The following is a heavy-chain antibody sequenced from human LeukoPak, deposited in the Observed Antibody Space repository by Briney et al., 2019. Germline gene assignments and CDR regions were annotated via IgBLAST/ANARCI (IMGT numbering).Heavy chain of an antibody. CDR1: GFTFDDYG. D-gene: IGHD6-19*01. J-gene: IGHJ5*02. CDR2: INWNGGST. CDR3: ARDKEQWLVYYWFDP. V-gene: IGHV3-20*04. Sequence: GGSLRLSCAASGFTFDDYGMSWVRQAPGKGLEWVSGINWNGGSTGYADSVKGRFTISRDNAKNSLYLQMNSLRAEDTALYYCARDKEQWLVYYWFDPWGQGTLVTVSS.